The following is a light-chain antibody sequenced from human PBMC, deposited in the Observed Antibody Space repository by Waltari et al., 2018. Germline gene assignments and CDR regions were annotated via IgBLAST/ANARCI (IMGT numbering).Light chain of an antibody. CDR2: VTS. Sequence: EIVLSQSPGTLSLSPGERATLSCRASQSVSSGYLAWHQQKPGQAPRLLISVTSSRATGIPDRFSASGSGTDFTLIISRLEPEDFAVYYCQQYGTSPFTFGGGTKVEIK. V-gene: IGKV3-20*01. CDR1: QSVSSGY. CDR3: QQYGTSPFT. J-gene: IGKJ4*02.